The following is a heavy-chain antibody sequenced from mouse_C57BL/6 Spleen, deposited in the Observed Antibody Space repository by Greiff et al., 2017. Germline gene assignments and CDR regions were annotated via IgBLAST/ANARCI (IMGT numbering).Heavy chain of an antibody. D-gene: IGHD1-1*01. Sequence: VQLQQSGAELARPGASVKMSCKASGYTFTSYTMHWVKQRPGQGLEWIGYINPSSGYTKYNQKFKDKATLTADKSSSTAYMQLSSLTSEDSAVDYCARAHYGSSYDYFDYWGQGTTLTVSS. J-gene: IGHJ2*01. CDR2: INPSSGYT. CDR3: ARAHYGSSYDYFDY. CDR1: GYTFTSYT. V-gene: IGHV1-4*01.